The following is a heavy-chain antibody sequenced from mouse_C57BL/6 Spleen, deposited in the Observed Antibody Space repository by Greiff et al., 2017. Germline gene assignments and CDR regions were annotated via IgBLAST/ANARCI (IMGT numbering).Heavy chain of an antibody. D-gene: IGHD1-1*01. CDR2: ISNGGGST. Sequence: EVQGVESGGGLVQPGGSLKLSCAASGFTFSDYYMYWVRQTPEKRLEWVAYISNGGGSTYYPDTVKGRFTISRDNAKNTLYLQMSRLKSEDTAMYYCARGPTVADWYFDVWGTGTTVTVSS. CDR3: ARGPTVADWYFDV. CDR1: GFTFSDYY. V-gene: IGHV5-12*01. J-gene: IGHJ1*03.